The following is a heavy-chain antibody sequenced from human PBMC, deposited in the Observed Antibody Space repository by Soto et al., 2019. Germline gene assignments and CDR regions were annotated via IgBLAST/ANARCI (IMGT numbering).Heavy chain of an antibody. CDR2: ISYDGSNK. V-gene: IGHV3-30-3*01. Sequence: QVQLVESGGGVVQPGRSLRLSCAASGFTFSSYAMHWVRQAPCKGLEWVAVISYDGSNKYYADSVKGRFTISRDNSKNRLYLQRNSLRAEDTAVYYCARDPYYYASSGYSPDAFDSWGQGSMVTVSS. J-gene: IGHJ3*02. D-gene: IGHD3-22*01. CDR1: GFTFSSYA. CDR3: ARDPYYYASSGYSPDAFDS.